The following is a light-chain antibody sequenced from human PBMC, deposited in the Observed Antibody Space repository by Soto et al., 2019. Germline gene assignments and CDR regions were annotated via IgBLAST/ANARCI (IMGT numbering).Light chain of an antibody. CDR1: QSVSNY. Sequence: DIQMTQSPSSLSASVGDRVTITCRASQSVSNYLHWYQQKPGKAPNLLIYDASSLQSGVPSRFSGSGSGTDFTLTISRLQREDFATYYCQQSYYNPTFGQGTKV. CDR3: QQSYYNPT. V-gene: IGKV1-39*01. J-gene: IGKJ1*01. CDR2: DAS.